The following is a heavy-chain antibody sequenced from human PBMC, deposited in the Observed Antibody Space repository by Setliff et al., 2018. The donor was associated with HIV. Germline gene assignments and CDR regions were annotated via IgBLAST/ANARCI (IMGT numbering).Heavy chain of an antibody. CDR1: GGSISIYY. J-gene: IGHJ3*02. CDR2: ISAGGYT. D-gene: IGHD3-3*01. V-gene: IGHV4-4*07. CDR3: ARDRSGTSYAGDDAFDI. Sequence: SETLSLTCTVSGGSISIYYWSWIRQLPGEGLEWIGRISAGGYTYYNPSLQSRVTMSVDMSKNQFTLKLSSVTAADTAIYYCARDRSGTSYAGDDAFDIWGQGTMVTVSS.